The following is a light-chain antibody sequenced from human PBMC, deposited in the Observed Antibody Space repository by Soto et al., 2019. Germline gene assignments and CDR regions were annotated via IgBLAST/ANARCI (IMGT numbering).Light chain of an antibody. J-gene: IGKJ5*01. V-gene: IGKV1-39*01. CDR1: RTIDNY. Sequence: DIQMTRSASSLSASLGDIVTTTCRASRTIDNYLNWYQQKPGRAPELLVYATYSLQSGVPSRFTGGGSGTDFTLTISSLQPEDFATYYCQQSYSLVSITFGQGTRLEIK. CDR2: ATY. CDR3: QQSYSLVSIT.